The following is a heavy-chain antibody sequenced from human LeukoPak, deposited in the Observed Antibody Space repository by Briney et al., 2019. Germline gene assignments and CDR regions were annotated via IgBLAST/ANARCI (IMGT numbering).Heavy chain of an antibody. Sequence: PWRSVRLSCAASGFIFNSYGMHWVRQAPGKGLEWVAVIWNDGSNIYYADSVKGRFTISRDNSKNTLYLQMNTLRAEDTAVYYCARDRIDSGSYFLDYWGQGTLVPLSS. CDR1: GFIFNSYG. CDR2: IWNDGSNI. D-gene: IGHD1-26*01. V-gene: IGHV3-33*01. CDR3: ARDRIDSGSYFLDY. J-gene: IGHJ4*02.